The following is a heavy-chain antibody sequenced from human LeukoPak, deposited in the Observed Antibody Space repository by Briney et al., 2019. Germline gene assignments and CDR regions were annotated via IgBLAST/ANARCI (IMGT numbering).Heavy chain of an antibody. CDR2: ISSSSSYI. CDR1: GFTFSSYS. J-gene: IGHJ4*02. Sequence: GGSLRLSCAASGFTFSSYSMNWLRQAPGKGLEWVSSISSSSSYIYYADSVKGRFTISRDNAKNSLYLQMNSLRAEDTAVYYCAKDRGYDILTGKPDYWGQGTLVTVSS. V-gene: IGHV3-21*01. D-gene: IGHD3-9*01. CDR3: AKDRGYDILTGKPDY.